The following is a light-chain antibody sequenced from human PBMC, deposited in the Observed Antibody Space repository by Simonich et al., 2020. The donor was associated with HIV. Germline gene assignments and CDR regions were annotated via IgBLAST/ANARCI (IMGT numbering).Light chain of an antibody. CDR2: AAS. Sequence: IQLTQSPSFLSASVGVRVTITCRASQGISSYLAWYQQKPGKAPNLLIYAASTLQSGVPSRFTGSGSGTNFTLTISCLHSEDFAHYYCQQYYSYPLSFGGGTKVEIK. CDR3: QQYYSYPLS. CDR1: QGISSY. V-gene: IGKV1-9*01. J-gene: IGKJ4*01.